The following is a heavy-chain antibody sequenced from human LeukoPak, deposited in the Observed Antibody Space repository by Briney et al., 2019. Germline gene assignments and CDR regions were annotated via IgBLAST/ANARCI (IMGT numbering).Heavy chain of an antibody. CDR3: AKLVAEYFQH. V-gene: IGHV3-23*01. CDR1: GFTFSSYG. Sequence: GGSLRLSCAASGFTFSSYGMHWVRQAPGKGLEWVSAISGSGGSTYYADSVKGRFTISRDNSKNTLYLQMNSLRAEDTAVYYCAKLVAEYFQHWGQGTLVTVSS. D-gene: IGHD6-6*01. J-gene: IGHJ1*01. CDR2: ISGSGGST.